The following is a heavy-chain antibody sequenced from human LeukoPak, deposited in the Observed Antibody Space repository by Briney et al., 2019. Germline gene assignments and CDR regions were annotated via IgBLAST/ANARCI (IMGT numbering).Heavy chain of an antibody. J-gene: IGHJ4*02. V-gene: IGHV1-58*02. Sequence: SVKVSCKASGFTFTSSAMQWVRQARGQRLEWIGWIVVGSGNTNYAQKFQERVTITRDMSTSTAYMELSSLRSEDTAVYYCARDSGIAVAGSFDYWGQGTLVTVSS. D-gene: IGHD6-19*01. CDR2: IVVGSGNT. CDR3: ARDSGIAVAGSFDY. CDR1: GFTFTSSA.